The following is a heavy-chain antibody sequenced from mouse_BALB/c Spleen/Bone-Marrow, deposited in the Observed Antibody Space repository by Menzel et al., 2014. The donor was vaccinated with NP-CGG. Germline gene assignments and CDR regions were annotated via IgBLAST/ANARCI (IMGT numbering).Heavy chain of an antibody. D-gene: IGHD2-14*01. Sequence: EVQVVESGGGLVQPGGSLKLSCTASGFTFSSYSMSWVRQTPEKRLEWVAYISNGGGSTYYPDAVKGRFTISRDNAKNSLYLQMSSLKSEDTAVYYCTRHGEVRRFYYALDYWGQGTSVTVSS. V-gene: IGHV5-12-2*01. CDR3: TRHGEVRRFYYALDY. CDR2: ISNGGGST. J-gene: IGHJ4*01. CDR1: GFTFSSYS.